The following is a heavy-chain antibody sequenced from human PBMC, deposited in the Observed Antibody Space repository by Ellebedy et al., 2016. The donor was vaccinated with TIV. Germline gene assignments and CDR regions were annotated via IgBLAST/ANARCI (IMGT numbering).Heavy chain of an antibody. CDR3: ARALVTAIFDVRFWDYYGMDV. J-gene: IGHJ6*02. D-gene: IGHD2-21*02. Sequence: GESLKISCAASGFTFSDYYMSWIRQAPGKGLEWVSYISSSGSTIYYADSVKGRFTISRDNAKNSLYLQMNSLRAEDTAVYYCARALVTAIFDVRFWDYYGMDVWGQGTMVTGSS. CDR2: ISSSGSTI. V-gene: IGHV3-11*01. CDR1: GFTFSDYY.